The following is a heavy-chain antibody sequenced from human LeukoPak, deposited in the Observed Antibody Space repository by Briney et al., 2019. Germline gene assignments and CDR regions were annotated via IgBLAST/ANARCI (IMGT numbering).Heavy chain of an antibody. J-gene: IGHJ6*02. Sequence: GGSLRLSCTASGFTFSTYAMSWVRQAPGKGLERVSAISGSGGSTFYADSVKGRFTISRDTSKNTLYLQMNSLRAEDAAVYYCAKEDPKYYYYGMDVWGQGTRSPSP. CDR2: ISGSGGST. CDR1: GFTFSTYA. CDR3: AKEDPKYYYYGMDV. V-gene: IGHV3-23*01.